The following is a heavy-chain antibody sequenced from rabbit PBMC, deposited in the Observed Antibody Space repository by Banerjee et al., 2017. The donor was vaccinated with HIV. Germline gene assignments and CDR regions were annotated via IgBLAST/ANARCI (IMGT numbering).Heavy chain of an antibody. CDR1: GFSFSNKYV. J-gene: IGHJ4*01. Sequence: QEQLEESGGDLVKPEGSLTLTCTASGFSFSNKYVMCWVRQAPGKGLEWIGTIYAGSSGSAYYANWVNGRFTISKTSSTTVTLQMTSLTAADTATYFCARDLAGVIGWNFNLWGPGTLVTVS. CDR3: ARDLAGVIGWNFNL. D-gene: IGHD4-1*01. CDR2: IYAGSSGSA. V-gene: IGHV1S45*01.